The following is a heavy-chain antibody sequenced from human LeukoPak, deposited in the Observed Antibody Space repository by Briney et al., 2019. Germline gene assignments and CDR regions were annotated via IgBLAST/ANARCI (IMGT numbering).Heavy chain of an antibody. V-gene: IGHV1-18*01. CDR3: ARGVGQTTGTTGGYYFDF. CDR2: ISAYNGNT. Sequence: SVKVSCKASGYTFTNYGITWVRQAPGQGLEWMGWISAYNGNTNYAQKFQGRVTMTTDTSTTTAYMELRSLRSDDTAVYYCARGVGQTTGTTGGYYFDFWGQGTLVTVSS. D-gene: IGHD1-1*01. J-gene: IGHJ4*02. CDR1: GYTFTNYG.